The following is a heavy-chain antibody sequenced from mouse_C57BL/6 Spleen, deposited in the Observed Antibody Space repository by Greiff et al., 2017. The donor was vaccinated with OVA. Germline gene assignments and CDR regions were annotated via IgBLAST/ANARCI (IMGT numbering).Heavy chain of an antibody. CDR3: ARHEEDYSKPHYFDY. CDR2: FYPGSGSI. Sequence: VKLMESGAELVKPGASVKLSCKASGYTFTEYTIHWVKQRSGQGLEWIGWFYPGSGSIKYNEKFKDKATLTADKSSSTVYMELSRLTSEDSAVYFCARHEEDYSKPHYFDYWGQGTTLTVSS. J-gene: IGHJ2*01. V-gene: IGHV1-62-2*01. CDR1: GYTFTEYT. D-gene: IGHD2-5*01.